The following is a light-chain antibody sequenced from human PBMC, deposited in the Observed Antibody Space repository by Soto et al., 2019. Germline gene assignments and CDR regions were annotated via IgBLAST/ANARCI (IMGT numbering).Light chain of an antibody. V-gene: IGKV3-15*01. J-gene: IGKJ4*01. CDR3: QQYGRLVT. CDR2: GAS. CDR1: QGIGDT. Sequence: EVVMTQSPATLSVSPGEGVTLSCRASQGIGDTLAWYQHKPGQAPRLLLYGASTRATGVPARFIGSGSGTDFILTINRLEPEESAVYYCQQYGRLVTFGGGTKVDIK.